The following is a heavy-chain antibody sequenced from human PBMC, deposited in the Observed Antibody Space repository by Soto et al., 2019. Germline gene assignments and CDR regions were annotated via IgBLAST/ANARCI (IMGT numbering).Heavy chain of an antibody. CDR2: INPDTGST. CDR3: ARDPNFSLTFHYYGMDV. CDR1: GYTFTIYY. Sequence: QVQLVQSGAEVKKPGASVKISCKASGYTFTIYYLHWVRQAPGQGLEWMGIINPDTGSTSSAQNFRGRVSATRDTSTSTVYMELYSLSSEDTAVYYCARDPNFSLTFHYYGMDVWGQGTTVTVSS. V-gene: IGHV1-46*01. J-gene: IGHJ6*02.